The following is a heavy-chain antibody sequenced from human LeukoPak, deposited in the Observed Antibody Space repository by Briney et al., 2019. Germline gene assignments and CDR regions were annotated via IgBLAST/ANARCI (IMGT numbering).Heavy chain of an antibody. V-gene: IGHV3-33*06. CDR3: AKDRIRSTGTISFDY. Sequence: GGSLRLSCAASGFTFSSYGMHWVRQAPGKGLEWVAVIWYDGSNKYYADSVKGRFTISRDNSKNTLYLQMNSLRAEDTAVYYCAKDRIRSTGTISFDYWGQGTLVTVSS. CDR1: GFTFSSYG. J-gene: IGHJ4*02. D-gene: IGHD1-7*01. CDR2: IWYDGSNK.